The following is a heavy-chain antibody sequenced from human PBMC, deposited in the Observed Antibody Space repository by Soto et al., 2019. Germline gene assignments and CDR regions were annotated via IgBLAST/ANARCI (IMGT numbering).Heavy chain of an antibody. J-gene: IGHJ4*02. CDR1: GGSISSSNW. Sequence: QVQLQESGPGLVKPSGTLSLTCAVSGGSISSSNWWSWVRQPPGKGLEWIGEIYHSGSTNYNPSLMSRVTISIDKSKTQFSLKLRSLIVADTAVDSSASGCGDYEGLSYWGQGTLVTVSS. CDR3: ASGCGDYEGLSY. V-gene: IGHV4-4*02. D-gene: IGHD2-21*02. CDR2: IYHSGST.